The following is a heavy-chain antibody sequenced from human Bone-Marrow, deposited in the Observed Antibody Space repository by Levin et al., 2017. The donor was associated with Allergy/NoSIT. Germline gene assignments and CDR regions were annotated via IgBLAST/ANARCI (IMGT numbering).Heavy chain of an antibody. CDR3: AKGLGGSFSD. Sequence: GGSLRLSCAASGFTFSTYAMRWVRQAPEKGLECVSSISGDGTSTYYADSVKGRFTISRDNSKNALYLQLYSLRVDDTAVYYCAKGLGGSFSDWGQGTLVTVSS. D-gene: IGHD1-26*01. V-gene: IGHV3-23*01. J-gene: IGHJ4*02. CDR1: GFTFSTYA. CDR2: ISGDGTST.